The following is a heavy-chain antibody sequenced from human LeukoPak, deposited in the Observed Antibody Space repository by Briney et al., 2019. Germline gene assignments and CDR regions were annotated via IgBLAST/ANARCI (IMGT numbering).Heavy chain of an antibody. V-gene: IGHV3-74*01. CDR2: INDAGRDI. J-gene: IGHJ4*02. CDR3: TRIRVGAHQLEY. CDR1: GFTFSNYW. D-gene: IGHD1-26*01. Sequence: GGSLRLSCAASGFTFSNYWMNWVRQAPGQGLVWLSRINDAGRDISYADSVKGRFTSSRDNAKNTLYLQMNSLRAEDTAVYNCTRIRVGAHQLEYWGQGTLVTVSS.